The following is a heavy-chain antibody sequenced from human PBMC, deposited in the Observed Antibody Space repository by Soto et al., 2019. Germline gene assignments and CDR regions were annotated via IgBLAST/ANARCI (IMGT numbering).Heavy chain of an antibody. D-gene: IGHD3-10*01. CDR3: ARPPRDYDGSGSNDNDY. V-gene: IGHV3-20*04. CDR1: GLTFSNYA. Sequence: PGGSLRLSCVASGLTFSNYAMSWVRQAPGKGLEWVSGINWNGGSTGYADSVKGRFTISRDNAKNSLYLPMNSLRAEDTALYYCARPPRDYDGSGSNDNDYWGQGTLVTVSS. J-gene: IGHJ4*02. CDR2: INWNGGST.